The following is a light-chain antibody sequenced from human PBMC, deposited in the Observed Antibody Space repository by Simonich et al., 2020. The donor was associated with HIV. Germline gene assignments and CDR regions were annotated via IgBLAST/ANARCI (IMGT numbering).Light chain of an antibody. Sequence: DIVMTQSPDSLAVSLGERATINCKSSQSVLYSSNNKNYFAWYQQKPGQPPKRLIYWASTRESGVPDRFSGSGSGTDFTLTISSLQAEDVAVYYCQQYYSTPRTFGQGTKVEIK. CDR1: QSVLYSSNNKNY. V-gene: IGKV4-1*01. J-gene: IGKJ1*01. CDR2: WAS. CDR3: QQYYSTPRT.